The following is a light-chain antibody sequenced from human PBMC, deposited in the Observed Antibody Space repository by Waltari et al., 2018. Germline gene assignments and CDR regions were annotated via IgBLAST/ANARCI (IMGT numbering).Light chain of an antibody. Sequence: QSVLTQPPSVSGAPGQRVTISCPGSSSNLGAGYDVHWYQQLPGPAPKLHLCGNSNRPSGVPARLPGSKSGTSASVGVTGLQAEDEADYYCQSYGSSRSGYVVVGGGTKLTVL. V-gene: IGLV1-40*01. CDR1: SSNLGAGYD. CDR3: QSYGSSRSGYVV. J-gene: IGLJ2*01. CDR2: GNS.